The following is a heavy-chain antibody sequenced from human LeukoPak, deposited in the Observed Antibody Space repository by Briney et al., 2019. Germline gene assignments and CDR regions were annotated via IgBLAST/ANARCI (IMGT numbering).Heavy chain of an antibody. J-gene: IGHJ3*02. CDR2: IYSDGTT. Sequence: GGSLRLSCAASGFTVSTNYMTWVRQAPGKGLEWVSEIYSDGTTYYAASVKGRFSISRDNSKNTVYLEMNSLRGEDTAIYYCTRDLRKHGVFDIWGQGTMVTVSS. V-gene: IGHV3-53*01. CDR1: GFTVSTNY. CDR3: TRDLRKHGVFDI.